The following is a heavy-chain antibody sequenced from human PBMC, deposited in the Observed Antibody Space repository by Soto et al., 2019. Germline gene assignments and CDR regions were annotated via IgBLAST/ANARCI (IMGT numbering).Heavy chain of an antibody. D-gene: IGHD3-3*01. V-gene: IGHV3-74*01. Sequence: EVQLVESGGGLVEPGGSLRLSCAASGFTFSSYWMHWVRQGPGKGLVWVSRINEDGRYTNYADSVRGRFTISRDNAKNTAFLQMNSLRAEDTAVYYCVRDIRVASAWGQGTLVTVSS. CDR2: INEDGRYT. CDR1: GFTFSSYW. J-gene: IGHJ4*02. CDR3: VRDIRVASA.